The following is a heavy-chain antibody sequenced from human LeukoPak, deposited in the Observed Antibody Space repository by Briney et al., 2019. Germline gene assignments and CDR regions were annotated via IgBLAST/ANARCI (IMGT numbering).Heavy chain of an antibody. CDR2: ISFDGSNE. V-gene: IGHV3-30-3*01. J-gene: IGHJ4*02. D-gene: IGHD2-21*01. Sequence: GGSLRLSCAASGFTFSSYAMHWVRQAPGKGLEWVALISFDGSNEYYADSVKGRFTISRDNSKNTLFLQMNSLTAEDTAVYYCVRDEAYFFDYWGQGTLVTVSS. CDR1: GFTFSSYA. CDR3: VRDEAYFFDY.